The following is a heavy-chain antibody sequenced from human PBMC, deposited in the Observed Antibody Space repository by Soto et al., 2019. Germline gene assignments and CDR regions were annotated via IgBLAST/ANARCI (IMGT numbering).Heavy chain of an antibody. CDR1: GGSISSYY. J-gene: IGHJ6*02. Sequence: SETLSLTCTVSGGSISSYYWSWIRQPPGKGLEWIGYIYYSGSTNYNPSLKSRVTISVDTSKNQFSLKLSSVTAADTAVYYCARDRLAAAGYYYYYYGMDVWGQGTTVTVSS. D-gene: IGHD6-13*01. V-gene: IGHV4-59*01. CDR3: ARDRLAAAGYYYYYYGMDV. CDR2: IYYSGST.